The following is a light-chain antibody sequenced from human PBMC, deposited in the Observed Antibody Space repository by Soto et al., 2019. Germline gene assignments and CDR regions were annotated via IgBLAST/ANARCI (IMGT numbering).Light chain of an antibody. Sequence: EIVLTQSPGTLSLSPGERATLSCRASQSVSSSYLAWYQQKTGQAPRLLIYGSSSRATGIPDRFSGSGSGTDFTLTIIRLEPEDFAVYYCQQYGSSPGITFGQGTRLEIK. CDR2: GSS. J-gene: IGKJ5*01. CDR1: QSVSSSY. V-gene: IGKV3-20*01. CDR3: QQYGSSPGIT.